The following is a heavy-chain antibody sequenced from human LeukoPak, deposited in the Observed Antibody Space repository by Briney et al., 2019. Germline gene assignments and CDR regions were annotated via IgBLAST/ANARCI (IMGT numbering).Heavy chain of an antibody. J-gene: IGHJ2*01. CDR3: ARRGSSWSYSIAAAGNNWYFDL. V-gene: IGHV4-39*01. CDR2: IYYSGST. CDR1: GGSISSSSYY. D-gene: IGHD6-13*01. Sequence: PSETLSLTCTVSGGSISSSSYYWGWIRQPPGKGLEWIGSIYYSGSTYYNPSLKSRVTISVDTSKNQFSLKLSSVTAADTAVYYCARRGSSWSYSIAAAGNNWYFDLWGRGTLVTVSS.